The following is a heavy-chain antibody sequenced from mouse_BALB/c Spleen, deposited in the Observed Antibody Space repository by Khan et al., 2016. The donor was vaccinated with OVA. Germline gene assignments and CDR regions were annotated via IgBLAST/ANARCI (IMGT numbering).Heavy chain of an antibody. J-gene: IGHJ3*01. CDR3: VRDGAYHRNDGWVAY. D-gene: IGHD2-14*01. Sequence: QVQLQQSGAELARPGASVKLSCKASGYAFTSYTIHWIKKRPGQGLEWIGYINPSNGYTNYNQKFKDKATLTTDESSTTAYLQLSSLTSDDSAIYNCVRDGAYHRNDGWVAYWGQGTLVTVSA. V-gene: IGHV1-4*01. CDR2: INPSNGYT. CDR1: GYAFTSYT.